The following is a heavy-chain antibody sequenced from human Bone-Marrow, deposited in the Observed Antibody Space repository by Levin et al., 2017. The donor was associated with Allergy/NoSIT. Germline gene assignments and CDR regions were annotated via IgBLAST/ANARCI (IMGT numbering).Heavy chain of an antibody. D-gene: IGHD5-18*01. V-gene: IGHV4-34*01. Sequence: SQTLSLTCGVSVGPVSDYYWNWIRQAPGRGLEWIGEMCQSGITNDNPSLWSRLIISVDPSQNQISLKLRSLTAADTAVYFCERGRSGYYPNDAFDIWGQGTMVTVSS. CDR3: ERGRSGYYPNDAFDI. CDR1: VGPVSDYY. J-gene: IGHJ3*02. CDR2: MCQSGIT.